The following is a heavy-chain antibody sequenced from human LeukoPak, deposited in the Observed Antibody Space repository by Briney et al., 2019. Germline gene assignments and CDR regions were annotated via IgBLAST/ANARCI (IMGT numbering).Heavy chain of an antibody. CDR2: ISSSSSYI. V-gene: IGHV3-21*01. CDR3: ARQRTIVVVPAAIGPRDYYYGMDV. J-gene: IGHJ6*02. D-gene: IGHD2-2*02. Sequence: GGSLRLSCAASGFTFSSYSMNWVRRAPGKGLEWVSSISSSSSYIYYADSVKGRFTIFRDNAKNSLYLQMNSLRAEDTAVYYCARQRTIVVVPAAIGPRDYYYGMDVWGQGTTVTVSS. CDR1: GFTFSSYS.